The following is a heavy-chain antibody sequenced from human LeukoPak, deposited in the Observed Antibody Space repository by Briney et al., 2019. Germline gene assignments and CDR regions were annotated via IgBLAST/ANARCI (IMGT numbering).Heavy chain of an antibody. D-gene: IGHD3-3*01. Sequence: GGSLRLSCAASGFIFTNYFISWVRQAPGKGLEWVASIKHDGSEKYYVDSVRGRFTISRDNTMNSLYLQMSSLRAEDTAVYYCATDRGWRTSGYYLYYFEYWGQGTLVTFSS. CDR3: ATDRGWRTSGYYLYYFEY. CDR1: GFIFTNYF. V-gene: IGHV3-7*01. J-gene: IGHJ4*02. CDR2: IKHDGSEK.